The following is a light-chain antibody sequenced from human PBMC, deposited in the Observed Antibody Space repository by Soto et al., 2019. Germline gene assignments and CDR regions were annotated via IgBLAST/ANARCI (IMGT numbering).Light chain of an antibody. CDR1: QDIGYF. CDR3: QKYDSAPFT. CDR2: SAS. J-gene: IGKJ3*01. Sequence: DIPLTQSPSSLSASVGDRVTITCRASQDIGYFLTWYQQKPGKVPKLLIYSASSLFSGAPSRFSGSGSGTVFTLSITNLQPEDVATYYCQKYDSAPFTFGPGTRVDIK. V-gene: IGKV1-27*01.